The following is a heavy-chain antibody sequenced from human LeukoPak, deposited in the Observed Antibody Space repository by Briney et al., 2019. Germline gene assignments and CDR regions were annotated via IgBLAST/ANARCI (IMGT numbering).Heavy chain of an antibody. J-gene: IGHJ5*02. V-gene: IGHV4-34*01. Sequence: PSETLSLTCAVYGGSFSGYYWSWIRQPPGKGLEWIGEINHSGSTNYNPSLKSRVTISVDTSKNQFSLKLSSVTAADTAVYYCARGLRLVRYQRIDPWGQGTLVTVSS. CDR2: INHSGST. D-gene: IGHD2-2*01. CDR1: GGSFSGYY. CDR3: ARGLRLVRYQRIDP.